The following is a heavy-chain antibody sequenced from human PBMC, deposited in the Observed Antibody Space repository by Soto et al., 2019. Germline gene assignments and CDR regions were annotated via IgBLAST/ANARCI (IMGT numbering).Heavy chain of an antibody. J-gene: IGHJ4*02. CDR1: GYSFTSYW. CDR3: ARHERLDISYGSGSHLDY. V-gene: IGHV5-51*01. D-gene: IGHD3-10*01. CDR2: IYPGDSDT. Sequence: LGESLKISCKGSGYSFTSYWIGWVRQMPGKGLEWMGIIYPGDSDTRYSPSFQGQVTISADKSITAAYLQWSSLKASDTAMYYCARHERLDISYGSGSHLDYWGQGTLVTVSS.